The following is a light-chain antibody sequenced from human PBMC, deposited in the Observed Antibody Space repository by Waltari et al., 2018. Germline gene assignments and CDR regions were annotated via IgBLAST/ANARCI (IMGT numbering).Light chain of an antibody. Sequence: DIVMTQSPDSLSVSLGERATINCKSSQSLLYSSNKKNYFAWYQQKPGQPPKLLLYWASTRQSVVPVRFSGSGSGTDFTLTISSLQAEDVAVYYCQQYYETPLTFGGGTKVEIK. J-gene: IGKJ4*01. CDR2: WAS. V-gene: IGKV4-1*01. CDR1: QSLLYSSNKKNY. CDR3: QQYYETPLT.